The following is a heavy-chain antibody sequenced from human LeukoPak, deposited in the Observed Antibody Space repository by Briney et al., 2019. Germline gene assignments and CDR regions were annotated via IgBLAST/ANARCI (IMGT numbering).Heavy chain of an antibody. D-gene: IGHD3-22*01. Sequence: GGSLRLSCAASGFTFSDHYMSWIRQAPGKGLEWVSYISSSGSTIYYADSVKGRFTISRDNAKNSLYLQMNSLRAEDTAVYYCARDYYDSSGFYYFDYWGQGTLVTVSS. CDR2: ISSSGSTI. CDR3: ARDYYDSSGFYYFDY. J-gene: IGHJ4*02. CDR1: GFTFSDHY. V-gene: IGHV3-11*04.